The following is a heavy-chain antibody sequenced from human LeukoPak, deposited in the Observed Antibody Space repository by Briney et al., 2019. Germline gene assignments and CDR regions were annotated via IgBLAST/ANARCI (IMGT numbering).Heavy chain of an antibody. J-gene: IGHJ4*02. D-gene: IGHD3-22*01. Sequence: NTGGSLRLSCAASGFTFSSYNMHWVRQAPGKGLEWVSSISSSNNYLYYADSVKGRFTISRDNAKNSLYLQMNSLRAEDTAVYYCARGTYYYESSGSDFDYWGQGTLVTVSS. CDR1: GFTFSSYN. CDR3: ARGTYYYESSGSDFDY. CDR2: ISSSNNYL. V-gene: IGHV3-21*01.